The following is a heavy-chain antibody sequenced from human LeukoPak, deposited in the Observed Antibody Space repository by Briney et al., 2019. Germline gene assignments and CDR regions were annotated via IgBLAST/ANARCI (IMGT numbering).Heavy chain of an antibody. V-gene: IGHV4-39*07. CDR1: GGSISSSSYY. CDR2: IYYSGST. CDR3: ARDILGSQTPFDY. J-gene: IGHJ4*02. D-gene: IGHD1-26*01. Sequence: PSETLSLTCTVSGGSISSSSYYWGWIRQPPGKGLEWIGSIYYSGSTYYNPSLKSRVTISVDTSKNQFSLKLSSVTAEDTAVYYCARDILGSQTPFDYWGQGTLVTVSS.